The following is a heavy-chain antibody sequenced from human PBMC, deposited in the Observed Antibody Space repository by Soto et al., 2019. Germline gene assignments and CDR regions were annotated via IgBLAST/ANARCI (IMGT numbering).Heavy chain of an antibody. Sequence: SETLSLTCSVSGASVAGGSYYWSWVRQPPGKGLEWIGYIPSRGRPFYNPSLTSRGTISADTSKNQLSLQLTSVTAADTAVNYCARDTYSGYDFGLWGQGTLVTVSS. D-gene: IGHD5-12*01. CDR2: IPSRGRP. CDR3: ARDTYSGYDFGL. V-gene: IGHV4-30-4*01. J-gene: IGHJ5*02. CDR1: GASVAGGSYY.